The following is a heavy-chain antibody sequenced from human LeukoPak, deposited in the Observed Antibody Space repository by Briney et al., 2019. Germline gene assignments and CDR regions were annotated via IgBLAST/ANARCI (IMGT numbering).Heavy chain of an antibody. J-gene: IGHJ3*02. D-gene: IGHD2-2*01. CDR2: IYHSGST. V-gene: IGHV4-30-2*01. CDR1: GGSISSGGYS. CDR3: ARHVPAAQRFGSWGLLAFDI. Sequence: SQTLSLTCAVSGGSISSGGYSWSWIRQPPGKGLEWIGYIYHSGSTYYNPSLKSRVTISVDTSKNQFSLKLSSVTAADTAVYYCARHVPAAQRFGSWGLLAFDIWGQGTMVTVSS.